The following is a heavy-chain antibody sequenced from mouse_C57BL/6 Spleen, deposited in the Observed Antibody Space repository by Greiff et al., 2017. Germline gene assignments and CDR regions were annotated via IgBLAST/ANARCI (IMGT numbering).Heavy chain of an antibody. CDR2: INPNNGGT. CDR3: ARGPYYGRSYCDN. D-gene: IGHD1-1*01. J-gene: IGHJ2*01. V-gene: IGHV1-26*01. Sequence: VQLQQSGPELVKPGASVKISCKASGYTFTDYYMNWVKQSHGKSLEWIGDINPNNGGTSYNQKFKGKATLTVDKSSSTAYMELRSLTSEDSAVYYCARGPYYGRSYCDNWGQGTTLTGSS. CDR1: GYTFTDYY.